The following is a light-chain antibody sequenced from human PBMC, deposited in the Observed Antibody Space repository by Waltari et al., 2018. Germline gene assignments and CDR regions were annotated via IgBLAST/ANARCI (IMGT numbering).Light chain of an antibody. V-gene: IGKV1-5*03. J-gene: IGKJ5*01. Sequence: DIQMTQSPSTLSASVGDRVTIPCRASQSISSWLAWYQQKPGKAPKLLIYKASCLESGVPSRFSGSGSGTEFILTINSLQPDDFATYYCQQYNSYSITFGQGTRLEIK. CDR2: KAS. CDR3: QQYNSYSIT. CDR1: QSISSW.